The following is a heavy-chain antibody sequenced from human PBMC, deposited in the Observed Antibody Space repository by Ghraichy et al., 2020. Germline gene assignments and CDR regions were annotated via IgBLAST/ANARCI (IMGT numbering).Heavy chain of an antibody. D-gene: IGHD3-10*01. J-gene: IGHJ4*02. V-gene: IGHV3-23*01. Sequence: GGSLRLSCAVSGFTFSNYAMSWVRQAPGKGLQWVAAITASGSNTYYADSVKGRFTISRDNSKNTLFLQVNSLRAEDTAVYYCASGERVRGVIITSNFDYWGQGTLVSVSS. CDR1: GFTFSNYA. CDR2: ITASGSNT. CDR3: ASGERVRGVIITSNFDY.